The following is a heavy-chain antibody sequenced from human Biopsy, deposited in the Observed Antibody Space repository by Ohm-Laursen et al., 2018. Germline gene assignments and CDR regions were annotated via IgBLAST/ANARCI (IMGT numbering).Heavy chain of an antibody. J-gene: IGHJ6*02. D-gene: IGHD4-23*01. Sequence: SLRLSCAASGFTFRSYAMSWVRQAPGKGLEWVSGIGGSGGSTYYADSVRGRFTISRDNSKSTLYLQMHSLRAEDTAVYYCARDTRWSPYSMDVWGQGTTVTVSS. CDR1: GFTFRSYA. CDR2: IGGSGGST. CDR3: ARDTRWSPYSMDV. V-gene: IGHV3-23*01.